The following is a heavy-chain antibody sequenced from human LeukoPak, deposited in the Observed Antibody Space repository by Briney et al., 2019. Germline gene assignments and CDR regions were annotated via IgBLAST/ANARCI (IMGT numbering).Heavy chain of an antibody. D-gene: IGHD2-2*02. Sequence: SETLSLTCALSGYSISSGYYWGWIRPPPGKGLEWIGRIYHSGSTYYNPSLKSRVTISVDTSKNQSSLKLSSVTAADTAVYYCARERVVPGAIQQGYFDYWGQGTLVTVSS. J-gene: IGHJ4*02. CDR2: IYHSGST. V-gene: IGHV4-38-2*02. CDR1: GYSISSGYY. CDR3: ARERVVPGAIQQGYFDY.